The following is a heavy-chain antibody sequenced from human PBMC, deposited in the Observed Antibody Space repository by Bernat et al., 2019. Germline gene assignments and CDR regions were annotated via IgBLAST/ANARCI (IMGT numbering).Heavy chain of an antibody. Sequence: QLQLQESGPGLVKPSETLSLTCTVSGGSISSSSYYWGWIRQPPGKGLEWIGSIYYSGSTYYNPSLKSQVTISVDTSKNQFSLKLSSVTAADTAVYYCARLSQYSSGWYWFDPWGQGTLVTVSS. D-gene: IGHD6-19*01. V-gene: IGHV4-39*01. CDR3: ARLSQYSSGWYWFDP. J-gene: IGHJ5*02. CDR2: IYYSGST. CDR1: GGSISSSSYY.